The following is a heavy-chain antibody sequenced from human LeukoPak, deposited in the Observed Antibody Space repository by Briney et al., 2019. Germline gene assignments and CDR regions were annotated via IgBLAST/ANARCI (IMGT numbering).Heavy chain of an antibody. CDR3: AREYSSSSGRTFDY. J-gene: IGHJ4*02. V-gene: IGHV4-4*07. CDR1: GGSISSYY. D-gene: IGHD6-6*01. CDR2: ISTTGST. Sequence: KPSETLSLTCTVSGGSISSYYWNWIQQPARKGLEWIGRISTTGSTNYNPSLKSRLTMSVDTSKNQFSLRLSSVSAADTAVYYCAREYSSSSGRTFDYWGQGTLVTVSS.